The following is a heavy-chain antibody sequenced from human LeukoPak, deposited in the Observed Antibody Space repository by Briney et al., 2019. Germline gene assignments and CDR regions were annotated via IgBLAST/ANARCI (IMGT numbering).Heavy chain of an antibody. CDR2: ISAYNGNT. Sequence: GASVKVSCKASGYTFTSYGISWVRQAPGQGLEWMGWISAYNGNTNYAQKLQGRVTMTTDTSTSTAYMELRSLRSDDTAVYYCVRDPNRLGYCSGGSCKNDAFDIWGQGTMVTVSS. CDR1: GYTFTSYG. D-gene: IGHD2-15*01. J-gene: IGHJ3*02. CDR3: VRDPNRLGYCSGGSCKNDAFDI. V-gene: IGHV1-18*04.